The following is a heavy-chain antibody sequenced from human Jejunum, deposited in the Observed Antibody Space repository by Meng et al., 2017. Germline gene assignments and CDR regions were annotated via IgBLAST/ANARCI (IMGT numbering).Heavy chain of an antibody. CDR3: ARDFEALNGV. CDR2: IYHSGTT. Sequence: QVLVKESAPGLVKPLGTLSLTCAVSGDSISSSYWWSWVRQSPGKGLEWIGEIYHSGTTNYNPSLKSRVTLSVDKSKNQFSLNLSSVTAADTAVYFCARDFEALNGVWGQGTLVTVSS. J-gene: IGHJ1*01. D-gene: IGHD2-8*01. CDR1: GDSISSSYW. V-gene: IGHV4-4*02.